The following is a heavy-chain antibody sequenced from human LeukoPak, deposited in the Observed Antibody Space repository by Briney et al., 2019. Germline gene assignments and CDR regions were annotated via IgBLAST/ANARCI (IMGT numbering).Heavy chain of an antibody. Sequence: SETLSLTCTVSGGSISSGGYYCSWIRQHPGKGLEWIGYIYYSGSTYYNPSLKSRVTISVDTSKNQFSLKLSSVTAADTAVYYCARDDCSGGSCSKDVWGQGTTVTVSS. CDR2: IYYSGST. V-gene: IGHV4-31*03. J-gene: IGHJ6*02. CDR3: ARDDCSGGSCSKDV. CDR1: GGSISSGGYY. D-gene: IGHD2-15*01.